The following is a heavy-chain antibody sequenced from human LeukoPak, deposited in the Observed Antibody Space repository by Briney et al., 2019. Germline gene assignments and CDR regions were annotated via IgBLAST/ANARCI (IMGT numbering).Heavy chain of an antibody. Sequence: GGSLRLSCAASGFTFGNARMSWVRQAPGKGLEWVGRIKSKTDGGTTDYAAPVKGRFTISRDDSKNTLYLQMNSLKTEDTAVYYCTTDGYDILTGYYYWGQGTLVTVSS. D-gene: IGHD3-9*01. J-gene: IGHJ4*02. CDR2: IKSKTDGGTT. CDR1: GFTFGNAR. CDR3: TTDGYDILTGYYY. V-gene: IGHV3-15*01.